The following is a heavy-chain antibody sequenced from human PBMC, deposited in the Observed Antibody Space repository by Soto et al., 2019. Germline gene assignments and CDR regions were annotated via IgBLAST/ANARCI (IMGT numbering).Heavy chain of an antibody. Sequence: GSLRLSCAASGFTFSSYAMSWVRQAPGKGLEWVSAISGSGGSTYYADSVKGRFTISRDNSKNTLYLQMNSLRAEDTAVYYCAKDQRYDFWSGPYFDYWGQGTLVTVSS. CDR3: AKDQRYDFWSGPYFDY. D-gene: IGHD3-3*01. V-gene: IGHV3-23*01. J-gene: IGHJ4*02. CDR2: ISGSGGST. CDR1: GFTFSSYA.